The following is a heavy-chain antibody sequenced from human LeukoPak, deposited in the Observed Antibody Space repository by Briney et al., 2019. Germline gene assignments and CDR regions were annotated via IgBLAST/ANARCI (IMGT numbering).Heavy chain of an antibody. CDR3: ARERYYYDSSGYRYYFDY. CDR1: GGSISSSSYY. V-gene: IGHV4-61*02. CDR2: IYTSGST. Sequence: SETLSLTCTVSGGSISSSSYYWGWIRQPAGKGLEWIGRIYTSGSTNYNPSLKSRVTISVDTSKNQFSLKLSSVTAADTAVYYCARERYYYDSSGYRYYFDYWGQGTLVTVSS. J-gene: IGHJ4*02. D-gene: IGHD3-22*01.